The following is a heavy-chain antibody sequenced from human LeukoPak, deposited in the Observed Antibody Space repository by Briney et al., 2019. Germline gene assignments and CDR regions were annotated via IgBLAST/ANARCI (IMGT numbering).Heavy chain of an antibody. CDR2: ISSNGGST. D-gene: IGHD3-3*01. CDR1: GFTFSSYA. CDR3: ARNQKLRFLEWLPEGDAFDI. Sequence: GGSLRLSCAASGFTFSSYAMHWVRQAPGKGLEYVSAISSNGGSTYYANSVKGRFTISRDNSKNTLYLQMGSLRAEDMAVYYCARNQKLRFLEWLPEGDAFDIWGRGTMVTVSS. J-gene: IGHJ3*02. V-gene: IGHV3-64*01.